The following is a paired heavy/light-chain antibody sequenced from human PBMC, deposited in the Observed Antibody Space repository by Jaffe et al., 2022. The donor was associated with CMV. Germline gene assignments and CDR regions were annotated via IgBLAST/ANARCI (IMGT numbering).Heavy chain of an antibody. CDR2: ISWNSYTI. CDR1: GFIFGDYA. V-gene: IGHV3-9*01. Sequence: EVQLVESGGGLVQPGRSLRVSCAASGFIFGDYAMHWVRQGPGKGLEWVAGISWNSYTIDYADSVKGRFTISRDNAKNSLSLQMNSLRVEDTALYYCAKDLCSGGSCNSNLHALDVWGQGTTVTVSS. CDR3: AKDLCSGGSCNSNLHALDV. J-gene: IGHJ6*02. D-gene: IGHD6-19*01.
Light chain of an antibody. CDR1: NSNIGSNT. CDR3: AAWDDSLNGPV. Sequence: QSVLTQPPSASGTPGQRVTISCSGSNSNIGSNTVNWYQQLPGTAPKLLIYSNNRRPSGVPDRFSGSKSGTSASLAISGLQSEHEANYYCAAWDDSLNGPVFGGGTKLTVL. CDR2: SNN. V-gene: IGLV1-44*01. J-gene: IGLJ3*02.